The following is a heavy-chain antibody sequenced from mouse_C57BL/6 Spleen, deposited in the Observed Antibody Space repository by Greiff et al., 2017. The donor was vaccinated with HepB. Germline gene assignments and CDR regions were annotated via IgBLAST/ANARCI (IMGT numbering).Heavy chain of an antibody. V-gene: IGHV5-12*01. CDR2: ISNGGGST. Sequence: EVQLVESGGGLVQPGGSLKLSCAASGFTFSDYYMYWVRQTPEKRLEWVAYISNGGGSTYYPDTVKGRFTISRDNAKNTLYLQMSRLKSEDTAMYYCARSGYGSSYWYFDVWGTGTTVTVSS. CDR1: GFTFSDYY. J-gene: IGHJ1*03. D-gene: IGHD1-1*01. CDR3: ARSGYGSSYWYFDV.